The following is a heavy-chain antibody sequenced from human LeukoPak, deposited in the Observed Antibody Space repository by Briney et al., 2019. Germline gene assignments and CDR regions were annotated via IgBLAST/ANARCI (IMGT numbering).Heavy chain of an antibody. CDR3: ARPTTGLNWFDP. D-gene: IGHD4-17*01. CDR2: IIPMFGTA. J-gene: IGHJ5*02. V-gene: IGHV1-69*06. CDR1: GGTFSSYA. Sequence: ASVKVSCKASGGTFSSYAISWVRQAPGQGLEWMGGIIPMFGTANYAQKFQGRVTITADKSTSTAYVELSRLRSDDTAVYYCARPTTGLNWFDPWGQGTLVTVSS.